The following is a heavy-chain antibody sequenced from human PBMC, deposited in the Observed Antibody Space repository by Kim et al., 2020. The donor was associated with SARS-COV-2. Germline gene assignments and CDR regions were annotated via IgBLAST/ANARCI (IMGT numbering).Heavy chain of an antibody. D-gene: IGHD3-10*01. V-gene: IGHV3-23*01. J-gene: IGHJ3*02. Sequence: GGSLRLSCAASGFTFSSYAMSWVRQAPGKGLEWVSAISGSGGSTYYADSVKGRFTISRDNSKNTLYLQMNSLRAEDTAVYYCAKDYTPTQELLWFGELFGVGVAFDIWGQGTMVTVSS. CDR2: ISGSGGST. CDR1: GFTFSSYA. CDR3: AKDYTPTQELLWFGELFGVGVAFDI.